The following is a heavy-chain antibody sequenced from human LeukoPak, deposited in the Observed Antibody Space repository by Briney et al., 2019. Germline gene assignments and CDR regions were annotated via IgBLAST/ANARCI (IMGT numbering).Heavy chain of an antibody. CDR3: ARLLAAGTPAFDY. D-gene: IGHD6-13*01. CDR2: IYTSGST. Sequence: SETLSLTCSVSGYSIRRGYHWGWIRQPPGKGLEWIGYIYTSGSTNYNPSLKSRVTISVDTSKNQFSLKLSSVTAADTAVYYCARLLAAGTPAFDYWGQGTLVTVSS. CDR1: GYSIRRGYH. J-gene: IGHJ4*02. V-gene: IGHV4-38-2*02.